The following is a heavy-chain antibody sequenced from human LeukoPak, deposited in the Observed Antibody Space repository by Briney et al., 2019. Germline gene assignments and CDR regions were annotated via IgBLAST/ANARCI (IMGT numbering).Heavy chain of an antibody. CDR3: AKDLPDYGDYVEGY. CDR1: GLTFSSFA. V-gene: IGHV3-23*01. Sequence: PGGSLRLSCAASGLTFSSFAMSWVRQAPGEGLEWVSTISGSGVSTNYADSVKGRFTFSRDNSKNTLYLQMNSLRADDTAVYYCAKDLPDYGDYVEGYWGQGTLVTVSS. D-gene: IGHD4-17*01. CDR2: ISGSGVST. J-gene: IGHJ4*02.